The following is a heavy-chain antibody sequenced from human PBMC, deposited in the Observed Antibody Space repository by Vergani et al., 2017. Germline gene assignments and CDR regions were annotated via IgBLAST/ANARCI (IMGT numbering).Heavy chain of an antibody. D-gene: IGHD2-2*01. Sequence: EVQVVESGGGLIKPGGSLRLSCVVSGFTFSSYSMNWVRQAPGKGLEWVSSISSSSSYIYYADSVKGRFTISRDNAKNSLYLQMNSLRAEDTAVYYCAGPDTTLKPAAIGDYMDVWGKGTTVTVSS. CDR1: GFTFSSYS. J-gene: IGHJ6*03. V-gene: IGHV3-21*01. CDR2: ISSSSSYI. CDR3: AGPDTTLKPAAIGDYMDV.